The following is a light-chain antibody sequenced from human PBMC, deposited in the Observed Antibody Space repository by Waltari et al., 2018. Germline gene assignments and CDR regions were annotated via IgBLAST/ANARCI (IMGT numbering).Light chain of an antibody. CDR1: SLRSYY. CDR2: DKN. Sequence: SSELTQDPAVSVAMGQTVRITCQGDSLRSYYASWYPQRPGQAPILVIYDKNTRPSGVPDRFAGSSSQNTGSLTITGAQAEDEASYYCHSRDASGVAGSFGGGTKLTVL. J-gene: IGLJ2*01. V-gene: IGLV3-19*01. CDR3: HSRDASGVAGS.